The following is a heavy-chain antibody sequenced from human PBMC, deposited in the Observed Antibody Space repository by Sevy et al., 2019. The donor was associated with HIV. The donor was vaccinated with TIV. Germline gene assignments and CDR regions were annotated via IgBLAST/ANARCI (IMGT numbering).Heavy chain of an antibody. CDR2: ITWKSGSI. CDR3: AKELYGGLAASGMGEFDP. J-gene: IGHJ5*02. CDR1: GFTFDDYA. D-gene: IGHD6-13*01. V-gene: IGHV3-9*01. Sequence: GGSLRLSCAASGFTFDDYAMHWVRQPPGKGLEWVSGITWKSGSIGYADSVKGRFIISRDNAKNSLYLQMNSLRAEDTALYYCAKELYGGLAASGMGEFDPWGQGTLVTVSS.